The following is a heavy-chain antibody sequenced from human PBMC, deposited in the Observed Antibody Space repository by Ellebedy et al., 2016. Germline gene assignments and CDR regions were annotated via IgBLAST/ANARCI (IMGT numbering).Heavy chain of an antibody. J-gene: IGHJ4*02. CDR2: ISADGGST. CDR3: RHGHYSDY. V-gene: IGHV3-23*01. Sequence: GGSLRLXXATSRFSFSNFFMSWVRQTPGKGLEWVSRISADGGSTYLADSVKGRFTISRDNSRNTLYLQMNSLRAEDTAVYYCRHGHYSDYWGQGTLVTVSS. CDR1: RFSFSNFF.